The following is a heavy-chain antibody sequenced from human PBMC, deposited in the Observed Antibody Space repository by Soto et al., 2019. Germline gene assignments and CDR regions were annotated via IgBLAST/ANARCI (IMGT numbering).Heavy chain of an antibody. CDR3: ACLGAYYKSSVH. CDR2: IYYGGST. D-gene: IGHD2-21*01. J-gene: IGHJ6*03. Sequence: SEPLSLTCTVSGCSLRPNYWSWIRQPPGKGLKWVGYIYYGGSTSYKPSLKSRVTISLETSKSQFSLRLNSVTAADTAVFFCACLGAYYKSSVHWGTG. CDR1: GCSLRPNY. V-gene: IGHV4-59*08.